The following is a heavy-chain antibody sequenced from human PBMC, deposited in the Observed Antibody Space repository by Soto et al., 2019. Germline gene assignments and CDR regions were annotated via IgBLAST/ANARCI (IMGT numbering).Heavy chain of an antibody. CDR2: INPNNGNT. D-gene: IGHD1-7*01. Sequence: ASVKVSCKASGYTFTSYDINWVRQATGQGLEWMGWINPNNGNTGYAQKFQGRVTLTRSTSISTAYMELSSLRSDDTAVYYCARTSSGTREGFDPCGHVTLVTVSS. CDR3: ARTSSGTREGFDP. J-gene: IGHJ5*02. V-gene: IGHV1-8*01. CDR1: GYTFTSYD.